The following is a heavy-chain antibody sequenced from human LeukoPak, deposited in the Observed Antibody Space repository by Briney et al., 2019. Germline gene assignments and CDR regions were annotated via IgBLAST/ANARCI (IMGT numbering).Heavy chain of an antibody. CDR2: IKSKTDGGTT. Sequence: GGSLRLSCAASGFTFSNAWMSWVRQAPGKELEWVGRIKSKTDGGTTDYAAPVKGRFTISRDDSKNTLYLQMNSLKTEDTAVYYCTTDFYYYGSGTYYNVDYWGQGTLVTVSS. D-gene: IGHD3-10*01. CDR3: TTDFYYYGSGTYYNVDY. CDR1: GFTFSNAW. J-gene: IGHJ4*02. V-gene: IGHV3-15*01.